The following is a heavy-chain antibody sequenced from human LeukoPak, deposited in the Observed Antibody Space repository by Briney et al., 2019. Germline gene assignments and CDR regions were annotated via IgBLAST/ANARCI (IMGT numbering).Heavy chain of an antibody. V-gene: IGHV4-61*02. Sequence: SETLSLTCTVSGDSISGGDYYWSWIRQPAGKGLEWIGRISSSGSTNYNPSLKSRVTMSVDTSKNQFSLKLSSVTAADTAVYYCAKISVYVRHQFDYWGQGTLVTVSS. D-gene: IGHD3-10*02. CDR1: GDSISGGDYY. J-gene: IGHJ4*02. CDR3: AKISVYVRHQFDY. CDR2: ISSSGST.